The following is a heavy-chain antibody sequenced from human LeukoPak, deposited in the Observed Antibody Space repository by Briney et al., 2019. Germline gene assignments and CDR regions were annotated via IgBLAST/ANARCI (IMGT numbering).Heavy chain of an antibody. V-gene: IGHV4-38-2*01. Sequence: SETLSLTCGVSGYSKGRGDYWGWIRQPPGKGLEWIGNMYHSESTHYNPSLKSRATISPDTPKNQFSLKLTSVTASDTAVYHCARFDQICESHGMDAVDLWGQGTMVTVSS. CDR1: GYSKGRGDY. CDR3: ARFDQICESHGMDAVDL. D-gene: IGHD3-9*01. CDR2: MYHSEST. J-gene: IGHJ3*01.